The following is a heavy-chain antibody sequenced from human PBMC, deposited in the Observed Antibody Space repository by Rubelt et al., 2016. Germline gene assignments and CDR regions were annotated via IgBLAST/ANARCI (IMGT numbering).Heavy chain of an antibody. V-gene: IGHV3-64D*09. CDR2: IVDNGGTT. CDR1: GFTFRSCA. Sequence: ECGGGLVQPGGSLRLSCSASGFTFRSCAMHWVRQAPGKGLEYVSAIVDNGGTTYYADSVKGRFTISRDNSKNTLYLQMSSLRAEDTAMYYCVKDGGRYDYKPPSLYYWGQGTLVTVSS. D-gene: IGHD5-24*01. J-gene: IGHJ4*02. CDR3: VKDGGRYDYKPPSLYY.